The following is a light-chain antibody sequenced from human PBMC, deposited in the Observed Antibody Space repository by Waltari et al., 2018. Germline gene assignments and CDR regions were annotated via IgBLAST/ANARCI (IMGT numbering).Light chain of an antibody. V-gene: IGKV3-11*01. CDR3: QQRTSWPLT. J-gene: IGKJ4*01. CDR2: EAS. Sequence: EIVLTQSPATLSLSPGERGTLSCRASQSISSKLGWYQQKPGQAPSLLIHEASKRATGIPARFLGSGSGTDFTLTISSLEAEDFAVYYCQQRTSWPLTFGGGTRVEVK. CDR1: QSISSK.